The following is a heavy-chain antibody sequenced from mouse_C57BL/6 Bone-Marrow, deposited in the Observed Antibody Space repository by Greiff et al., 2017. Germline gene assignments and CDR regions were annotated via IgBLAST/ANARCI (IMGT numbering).Heavy chain of an antibody. CDR1: GYTFTSYW. Sequence: VQLQQSGAELAKPGASVKLSCKASGYTFTSYWLHWVKQRPGQGLEWIGYIHPSSGYTKYNQTFKDKATLTAYKSSSTAYMQLSSLTDEDSAVXYCARCDCYSYYFDDWGQGTTLTGSS. CDR2: IHPSSGYT. D-gene: IGHD2-3*01. CDR3: ARCDCYSYYFDD. V-gene: IGHV1-7*01. J-gene: IGHJ2*01.